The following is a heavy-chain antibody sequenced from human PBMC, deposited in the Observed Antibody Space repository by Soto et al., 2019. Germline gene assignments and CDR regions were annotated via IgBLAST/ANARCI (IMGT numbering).Heavy chain of an antibody. V-gene: IGHV2-5*01. CDR1: GFSLTTSGVG. CDR2: IYWNDKE. D-gene: IGHD1-1*01. CDR3: ARAGTLELDRLDF. J-gene: IGHJ4*02. Sequence: QITLKESGPTLVKSTPTLTLTSTFSGFSLTTSGVGVAWIRQPPGKALEWLALIYWNDKERYNPSLKNRLTITKDTSKNQVLLTMTAMDPVDTGTYYWARAGTLELDRLDFWGQGTPVTVSS.